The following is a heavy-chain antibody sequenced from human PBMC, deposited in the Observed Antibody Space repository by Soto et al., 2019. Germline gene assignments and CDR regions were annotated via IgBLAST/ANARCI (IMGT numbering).Heavy chain of an antibody. D-gene: IGHD2-2*01. CDR1: GYIFTTYW. Sequence: PGESLKISCKGSGYIFTTYWITWVRQMPGKGLEWMGRIDPSDSHTNYSPSFQGHVTISVDTSKNQFSLKLSSVTAADTAVYYCARYFCTSTTCYFFDYWGQGTLVTVSS. CDR2: IDPSDSHT. J-gene: IGHJ4*02. V-gene: IGHV5-10-1*01. CDR3: ARYFCTSTTCYFFDY.